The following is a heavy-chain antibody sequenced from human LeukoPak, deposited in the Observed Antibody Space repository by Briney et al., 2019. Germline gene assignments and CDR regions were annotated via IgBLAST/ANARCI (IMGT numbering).Heavy chain of an antibody. CDR3: RYNWNYTPIDY. D-gene: IGHD1-7*01. V-gene: IGHV4-34*01. J-gene: IGHJ4*02. CDR2: INHSGST. Sequence: PSETLSLTCAVYGGSFSGYYWSWIRPPPGKGLEWIGEINHSGSTNYNPSLKSRVTISVDTSKNQFSLKLSSVTAADTAVYHCRYNWNYTPIDYWGQGTLVTVSS. CDR1: GGSFSGYY.